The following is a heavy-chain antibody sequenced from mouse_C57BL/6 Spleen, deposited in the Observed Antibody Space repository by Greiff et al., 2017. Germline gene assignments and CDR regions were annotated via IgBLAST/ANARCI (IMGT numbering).Heavy chain of an antibody. CDR1: GYAFSSYW. CDR3: ASPYDYDGDYYAMDY. D-gene: IGHD2-4*01. V-gene: IGHV1-80*01. J-gene: IGHJ4*01. CDR2: IYPGDGDT. Sequence: QVQLKESGAELVKPGASVKISCKASGYAFSSYWMNWVKQRPGKGLEWIGQIYPGDGDTNYNGKFKGKATLTADKSSSTAYMQLSSLTSEDSAVYFCASPYDYDGDYYAMDYWGQGTSVTVSS.